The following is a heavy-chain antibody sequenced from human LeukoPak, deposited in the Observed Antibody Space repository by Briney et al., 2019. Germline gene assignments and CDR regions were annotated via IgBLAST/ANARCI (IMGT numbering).Heavy chain of an antibody. V-gene: IGHV1-18*01. Sequence: GASVKVSCKASGYTFTSYGISWVRHAPGQGLEWMGWISAYNGNTNYAQKLQGRVTMTTDTSTSTAYMELRSLRSDDTAVYYCARGKRFTMIVVDLDYWGQGTLVTVSS. CDR3: ARGKRFTMIVVDLDY. CDR1: GYTFTSYG. J-gene: IGHJ4*02. CDR2: ISAYNGNT. D-gene: IGHD3-22*01.